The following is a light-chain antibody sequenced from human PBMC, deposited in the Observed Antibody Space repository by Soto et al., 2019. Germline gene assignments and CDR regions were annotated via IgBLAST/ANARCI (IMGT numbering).Light chain of an antibody. CDR1: SSNIGAGYD. CDR3: QSYDSSLSGHVV. Sequence: QSVLTQPPSVSGAPGQRVTISCTGSSSNIGAGYDVHWYQQLPETAPKLLIYSNSNRPSGVPDRFSGSKSGTSASLAITGLQAEDESDYYCQSYDSSLSGHVVFGGGTQLTVL. CDR2: SNS. J-gene: IGLJ2*01. V-gene: IGLV1-40*01.